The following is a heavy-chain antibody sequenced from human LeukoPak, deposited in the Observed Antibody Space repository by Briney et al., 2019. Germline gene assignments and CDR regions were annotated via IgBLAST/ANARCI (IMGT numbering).Heavy chain of an antibody. Sequence: GGSLRLSCEASGFTFSSYSMNWVRQAPGKGLEWISYISTSTTTIYYANSVKGRFTISRDNAKKSLYLQMNSLRAEDTAVYYCARDYGGSSPFDYWGQGTLVTVSS. V-gene: IGHV3-48*01. D-gene: IGHD4-23*01. J-gene: IGHJ4*02. CDR3: ARDYGGSSPFDY. CDR2: ISTSTTTI. CDR1: GFTFSSYS.